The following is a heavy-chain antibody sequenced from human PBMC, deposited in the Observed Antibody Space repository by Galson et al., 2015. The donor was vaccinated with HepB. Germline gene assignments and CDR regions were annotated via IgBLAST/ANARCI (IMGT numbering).Heavy chain of an antibody. J-gene: IGHJ4*02. D-gene: IGHD5-24*01. CDR1: GFTVSSNY. V-gene: IGHV3-66*01. CDR3: ARVGATMSYFDY. Sequence: SLRLSCAASGFTVSSNYMSWVRQAPGKGLEWVSVIYSGGSTYYADSVKGRFTISRDNSKNTLYLQMNSRRAEDTAVYYCARVGATMSYFDYWGQGTLVTVSS. CDR2: IYSGGST.